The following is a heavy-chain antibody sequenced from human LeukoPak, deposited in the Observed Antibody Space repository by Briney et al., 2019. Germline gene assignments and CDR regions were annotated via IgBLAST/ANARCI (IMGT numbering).Heavy chain of an antibody. J-gene: IGHJ4*02. Sequence: ASVKVSCKASGYTFTSYGISWVRQAPGQGLEWMGWISAYNGNTNYAQKLQGRVTMTTDTSTSTAYMELRSLRSEDTAVYYCAAFTMVRGVRSHDFDYWGQGTLVTVSS. D-gene: IGHD3-10*01. CDR3: AAFTMVRGVRSHDFDY. CDR1: GYTFTSYG. CDR2: ISAYNGNT. V-gene: IGHV1-18*01.